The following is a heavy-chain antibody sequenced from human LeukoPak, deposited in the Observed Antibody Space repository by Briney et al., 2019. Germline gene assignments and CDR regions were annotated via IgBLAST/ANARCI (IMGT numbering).Heavy chain of an antibody. CDR3: ARGQYASGWNSGNY. CDR2: ISGGYGGT. J-gene: IGHJ4*02. Sequence: GALRLSCAASGFTFSSYAMSWVRQAPGKGLEWVSSISGGYGGTYYADSVKGRSTISRDDSKNTLYLQVNSLRAEDTAVYYCARGQYASGWNSGNYWGQGTLVTVSS. CDR1: GFTFSSYA. V-gene: IGHV3-23*01. D-gene: IGHD1/OR15-1a*01.